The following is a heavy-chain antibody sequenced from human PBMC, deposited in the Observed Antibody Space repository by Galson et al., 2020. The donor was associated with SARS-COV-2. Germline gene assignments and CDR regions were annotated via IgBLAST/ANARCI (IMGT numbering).Heavy chain of an antibody. CDR2: IYTSGST. V-gene: IGHV4-61*02. Sequence: SETLSLTCTVSGGSISSGSYYWSWIRQPAGKGLEWIGRIYTSGSTNYNPSLKSRVTISVDTSKNQFSLKLSSVTAADTAVYYCARHDPSSWSFDYWGQGTLVTVSS. CDR1: GGSISSGSYY. D-gene: IGHD6-13*01. CDR3: ARHDPSSWSFDY. J-gene: IGHJ4*02.